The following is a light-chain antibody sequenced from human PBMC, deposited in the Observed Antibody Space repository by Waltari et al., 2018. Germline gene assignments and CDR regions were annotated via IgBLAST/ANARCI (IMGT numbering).Light chain of an antibody. CDR1: QSVSTF. V-gene: IGKV3-11*01. CDR2: HAS. J-gene: IGKJ4*01. Sequence: EIVLTQSPATLSLSPGERATLSSRASQSVSTFLAWYQQKPGQAPRLLIYHASNRATGIPARFSGSVSGTDFTLTISSLEPEDFAVYYCQQRANWPPLTFGGGTKVEIK. CDR3: QQRANWPPLT.